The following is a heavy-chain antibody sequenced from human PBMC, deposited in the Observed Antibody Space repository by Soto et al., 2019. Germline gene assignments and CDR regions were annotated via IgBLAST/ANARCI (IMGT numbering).Heavy chain of an antibody. D-gene: IGHD5-18*01. Sequence: QVQLVQSGAEVKKPGSSVKVSCKASGGTFSSYTISWVRQAPGQGLEWMGRIIPILGIANYAQKFQGRVTITADKSTSTAYMELSSLRSEDTAVYYCARSDTAMVGVYFDYWGQGTLVTVSS. J-gene: IGHJ4*02. CDR3: ARSDTAMVGVYFDY. CDR2: IIPILGIA. CDR1: GGTFSSYT. V-gene: IGHV1-69*02.